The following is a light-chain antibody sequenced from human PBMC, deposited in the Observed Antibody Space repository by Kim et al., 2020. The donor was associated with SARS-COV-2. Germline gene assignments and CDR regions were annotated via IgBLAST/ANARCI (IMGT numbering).Light chain of an antibody. Sequence: FASVGDRVTITCRASQSTSKYLNWYQQKPGKAPNLLIYAASSLHSGVPSRFSGSGSGTDFTLTISNLQPDDFATYYCQQSYSTPYTFGQGTKLEI. CDR2: AAS. J-gene: IGKJ2*01. CDR1: QSTSKY. CDR3: QQSYSTPYT. V-gene: IGKV1-39*01.